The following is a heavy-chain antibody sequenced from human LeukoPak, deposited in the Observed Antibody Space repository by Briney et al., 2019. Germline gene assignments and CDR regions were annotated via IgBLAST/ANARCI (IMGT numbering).Heavy chain of an antibody. J-gene: IGHJ4*02. CDR3: ARLKGGSYYFLYYFDY. Sequence: SETLSLTCTVSGGSISSSSYYWGWIRQPPGKGLEWIGSIYYSGSTYYNPSLKSRVTISVDTSKNQFSLKLSSVTAADTAVYYCARLKGGSYYFLYYFDYWGQGTLVTVSS. CDR1: GGSISSSSYY. D-gene: IGHD1-26*01. CDR2: IYYSGST. V-gene: IGHV4-39*01.